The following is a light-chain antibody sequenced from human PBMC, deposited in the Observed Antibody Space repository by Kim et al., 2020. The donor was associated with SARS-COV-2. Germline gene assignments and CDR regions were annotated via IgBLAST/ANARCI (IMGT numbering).Light chain of an antibody. CDR3: QQRSIWPLPIP. CDR2: GAS. Sequence: PGESATHSSRASQRVSYCLARYQLKTGQPPRLLIYGASNRAPGIPARFSGSGSGTDFTLSISSLEPEDFAVYYCQQRSIWPLPIPFGQGTRLEIK. J-gene: IGKJ5*01. V-gene: IGKV3-11*01. CDR1: QRVSYC.